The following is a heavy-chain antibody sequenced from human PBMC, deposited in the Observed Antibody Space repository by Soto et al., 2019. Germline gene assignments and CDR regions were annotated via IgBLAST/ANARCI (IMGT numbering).Heavy chain of an antibody. CDR2: ISYDGSDK. D-gene: IGHD3-10*01. V-gene: IGHV3-30-3*01. J-gene: IGHJ6*02. Sequence: QVQLVESGGGVVQPGRSLRLSCAASGFTFSSYSMHWVRQAPGKGLEWVAVISYDGSDKYYADSVKGRFTISRDNSKNTLYLQLDSLRAEETAVYYCAREAGVYGSGSYGMAVWGQGTTVTVSS. CDR1: GFTFSSYS. CDR3: AREAGVYGSGSYGMAV.